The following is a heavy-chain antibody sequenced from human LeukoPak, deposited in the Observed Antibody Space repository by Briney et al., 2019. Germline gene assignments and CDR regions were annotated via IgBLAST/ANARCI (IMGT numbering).Heavy chain of an antibody. Sequence: GGSLRLSCAASGFAFSNYPMTWIRQAPGKGLEWVSAVGSSGAGTKYAESVKGRFTISRDNSKSTLYLQMNSLRDDDTAVYYCAKDWRADYWGQGTLVTVSS. CDR1: GFAFSNYP. CDR2: VGSSGAGT. J-gene: IGHJ4*02. CDR3: AKDWRADY. V-gene: IGHV3-23*01.